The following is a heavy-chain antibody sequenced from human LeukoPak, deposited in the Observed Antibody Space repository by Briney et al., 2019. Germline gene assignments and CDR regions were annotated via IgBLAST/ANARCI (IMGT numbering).Heavy chain of an antibody. J-gene: IGHJ3*02. V-gene: IGHV4-31*03. CDR2: IYYSGST. CDR3: ARHQDSGDYERAFDI. D-gene: IGHD4-17*01. Sequence: SETLSLTCTVSGGSISSGGYYWSWIRQHPGKGLEWIGYIYYSGSTYYNPSLKSRVTISVDTSKNQFSLKLNSVTAADTAVYYCARHQDSGDYERAFDIWGQGTMVTVSS. CDR1: GGSISSGGYY.